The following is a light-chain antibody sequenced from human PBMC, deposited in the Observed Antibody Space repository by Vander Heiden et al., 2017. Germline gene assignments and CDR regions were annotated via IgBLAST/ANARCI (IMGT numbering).Light chain of an antibody. CDR1: QSISSN. Sequence: EIVLTQSPATLSLSPGERATLSCRVSQSISSNLAWYQQKPGQAPRLLIYDASNRATGIPTRFSGSGYGTDFTLTISSLDPEDFAVYYCQQRSSWPPYNFGQGTKMGI. V-gene: IGKV3-11*01. J-gene: IGKJ2*01. CDR2: DAS. CDR3: QQRSSWPPYN.